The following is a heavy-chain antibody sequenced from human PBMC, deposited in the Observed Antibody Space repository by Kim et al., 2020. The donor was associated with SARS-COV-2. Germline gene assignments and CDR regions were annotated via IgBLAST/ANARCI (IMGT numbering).Heavy chain of an antibody. CDR2: INADNGNT. V-gene: IGHV1-3*01. CDR3: GRDGMGGYGYCWIGYYFDY. J-gene: IGHJ4*02. CDR1: GYTFTNYA. Sequence: ASVKVSCKASGYTFTNYAIHWVRQAPGQGLEWVGWINADNGNTKYSQNFQGRISFTRDTSATTAYLEVSSLRSDDTAVYFCGRDGMGGYGYCWIGYYFDYWGQGTLVTVSS. D-gene: IGHD5-18*01.